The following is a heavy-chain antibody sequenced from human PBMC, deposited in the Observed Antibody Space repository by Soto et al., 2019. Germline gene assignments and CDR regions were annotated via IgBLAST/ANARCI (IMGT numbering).Heavy chain of an antibody. CDR1: GFTFDDYG. V-gene: IGHV3-20*04. D-gene: IGHD6-13*01. CDR2: INWNGGST. J-gene: IGHJ5*02. Sequence: PGGSLRLSCAASGFTFDDYGMSWVRQAPGKGLEWVSGINWNGGSTGYADSVKGRFTISRDNAKNSLYLQMNSLRAEDTALYYCARGRRYSSSPNWFDPWGQGTLVTVSS. CDR3: ARGRRYSSSPNWFDP.